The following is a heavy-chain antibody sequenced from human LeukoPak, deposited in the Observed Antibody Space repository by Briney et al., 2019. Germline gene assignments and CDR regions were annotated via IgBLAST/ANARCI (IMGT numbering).Heavy chain of an antibody. V-gene: IGHV3-30-3*01. CDR1: GFTFSSYA. Sequence: GGSLRLSCAASGFTFSSYAMHWVRQAPGKGLEWVAVISYDGSNKYYADSVKGRFTISRDNSKNTLYLQMNSLRAEDTAVYYCARDSGRYPQFEFDYWGQGTLVTVSS. CDR3: ARDSGRYPQFEFDY. D-gene: IGHD6-19*01. J-gene: IGHJ4*02. CDR2: ISYDGSNK.